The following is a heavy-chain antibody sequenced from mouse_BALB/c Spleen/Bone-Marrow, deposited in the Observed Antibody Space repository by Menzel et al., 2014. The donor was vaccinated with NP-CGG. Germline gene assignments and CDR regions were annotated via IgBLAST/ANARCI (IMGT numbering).Heavy chain of an antibody. V-gene: IGHV14-3*02. CDR3: ATYYRYDRRFAY. J-gene: IGHJ3*01. CDR1: GFNIKDTY. D-gene: IGHD2-14*01. Sequence: LSCTASGFNIKDTYMHWVKQRPEQGLEWIGGIDPANGNTKYDPKFQGKATITADTSSNTAYLQLSSLTSEDTAVYYCATYYRYDRRFAYWGQGTLVTVSA. CDR2: IDPANGNT.